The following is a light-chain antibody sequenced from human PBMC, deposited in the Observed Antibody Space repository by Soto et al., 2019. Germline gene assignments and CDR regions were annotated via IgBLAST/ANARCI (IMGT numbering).Light chain of an antibody. CDR3: SSYTTTSTLV. V-gene: IGLV2-14*01. CDR1: SSDVGYYNY. J-gene: IGLJ1*01. CDR2: DVS. Sequence: QSALTQPASVSGSPGQSITISCTGTSSDVGYYNYVSWYQQHPGKAPKLMIYDVSNGPSGLSNRFSGSKSGNTASLTISGLQAEDEADYYCSSYTTTSTLVFGTGTKGHRP.